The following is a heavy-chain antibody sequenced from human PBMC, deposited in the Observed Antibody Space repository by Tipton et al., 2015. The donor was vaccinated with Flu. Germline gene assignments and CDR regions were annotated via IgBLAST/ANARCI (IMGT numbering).Heavy chain of an antibody. D-gene: IGHD3-22*01. CDR3: ARGKYYYASSGYSFDY. J-gene: IGHJ4*02. CDR2: IYTSGST. CDR1: GGSISSYY. V-gene: IGHV4-4*07. Sequence: TLSLTCTVSGGSISSYYWSWIRQPAGKGLEWIGRIYTSGSTNYNPSLKSRVTMSVDTSKNQFSLKLSSVTAADTAVYYCARGKYYYASSGYSFDYWGQGTLVTVSS.